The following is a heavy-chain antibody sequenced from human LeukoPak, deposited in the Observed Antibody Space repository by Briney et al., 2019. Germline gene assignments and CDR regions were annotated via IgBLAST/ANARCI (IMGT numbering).Heavy chain of an antibody. J-gene: IGHJ4*02. CDR1: GGSISSYY. CDR3: ARGSMVRGGDFDY. D-gene: IGHD3-10*01. Sequence: PSATLSLTCTVSGGSISSYYWSWIRQPPGKGLEWIGYIYYSGSTNYNPSLKSRVTISVDTSKNQFSLKLSSVTAADTAVYYCARGSMVRGGDFDYWGQGTLVTVSS. CDR2: IYYSGST. V-gene: IGHV4-59*01.